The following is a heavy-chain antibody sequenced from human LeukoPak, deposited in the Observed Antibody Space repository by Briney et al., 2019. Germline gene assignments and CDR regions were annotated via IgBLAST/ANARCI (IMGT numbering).Heavy chain of an antibody. CDR3: ARDSDKNYDFWSGYYTGANWFDP. Sequence: GGSVRLSCAASGLTFSSYSMNWVRHAPGKGLEWVSSISSSSYIYYADSVKGRFTISRDNPKNSLYLQMNSLRAEDTAVYYCARDSDKNYDFWSGYYTGANWFDPWGQGTLVTVSS. J-gene: IGHJ5*02. CDR2: ISSSSYI. V-gene: IGHV3-21*01. D-gene: IGHD3-3*01. CDR1: GLTFSSYS.